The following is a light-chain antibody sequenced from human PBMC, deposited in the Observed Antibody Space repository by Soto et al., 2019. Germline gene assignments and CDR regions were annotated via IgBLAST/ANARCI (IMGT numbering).Light chain of an antibody. Sequence: NFMLIQPHSVSESPGKTVTISCAGSSGHFGSSYVQWLQQRPGSAPTTVIFEDNRRTSGVPDRFSGSIDRSSNSASLTISGLKPEDESDYFCQSYDSTYVVFGGGTKLTVL. CDR2: EDN. CDR1: SGHFGSSY. V-gene: IGLV6-57*02. CDR3: QSYDSTYVV. J-gene: IGLJ2*01.